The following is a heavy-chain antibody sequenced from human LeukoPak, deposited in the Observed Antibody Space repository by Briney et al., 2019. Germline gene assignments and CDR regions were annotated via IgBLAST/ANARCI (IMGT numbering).Heavy chain of an antibody. D-gene: IGHD7-27*01. V-gene: IGHV3-23*01. CDR1: GFTFSSYG. J-gene: IGHJ6*03. CDR3: ARGTNWDYYYYYMDV. Sequence: PGGSLRLSCAASGFTFSSYGMSWVRQAPGKGLEWVSAISGSGGSTYYADSVKGRFTISRDNSKNTLYLQMNSLGAEDTAVFYCARGTNWDYYYYYMDVWGKGTTVTISS. CDR2: ISGSGGST.